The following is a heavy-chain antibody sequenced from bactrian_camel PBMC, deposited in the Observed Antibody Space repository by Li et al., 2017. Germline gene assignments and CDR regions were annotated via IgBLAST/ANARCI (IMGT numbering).Heavy chain of an antibody. J-gene: IGHJ4*01. CDR3: AADDTDYEFCSYEYNR. CDR1: TGYC. Sequence: VQLVESGGGPVQSGGSLRLSCIYVTGYCMAWFRQAQATPREVVAAYCNDGTASYADSVTGRFTISQDNAKNTLYLQMNSLKPEDTAMYYCAADDTDYEFCSYEYNRWGQGTQVTVS. D-gene: IGHD4*01. CDR2: YCNDGTA. V-gene: IGHV3S57*01.